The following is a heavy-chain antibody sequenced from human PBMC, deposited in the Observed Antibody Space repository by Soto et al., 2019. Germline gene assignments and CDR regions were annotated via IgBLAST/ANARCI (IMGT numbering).Heavy chain of an antibody. CDR1: GFSLSTSGMS. CDR3: ATVPRVVATWFAP. V-gene: IGHV2-5*02. Sequence: QITLKESGPTLVKPTQTLTLTCTFSGFSLSTSGMSVGWIRQPPGKALEWLALIYWDDDKRYSPSLKNRLTSTKDTSRYQGVLTITTMDTEDTATYYCATVPRVVATWFAPWSQGTQVTVS. CDR2: IYWDDDK. J-gene: IGHJ5*02. D-gene: IGHD2-2*01.